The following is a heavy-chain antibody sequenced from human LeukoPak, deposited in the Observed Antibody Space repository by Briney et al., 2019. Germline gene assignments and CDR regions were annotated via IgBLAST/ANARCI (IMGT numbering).Heavy chain of an antibody. CDR2: ISSSSSYI. CDR3: ARDFLYRGYYAPIDY. V-gene: IGHV3-21*01. Sequence: PGGSLRLSCAASGFTFSSYSMNWVRQAPGKGLEWVSSISSSSSYIYYADSVKGRFTISRDNAKNPLYLQMNSLRAEDTAVYYCARDFLYRGYYAPIDYWGQGTLVTVSS. CDR1: GFTFSSYS. J-gene: IGHJ4*02. D-gene: IGHD3-22*01.